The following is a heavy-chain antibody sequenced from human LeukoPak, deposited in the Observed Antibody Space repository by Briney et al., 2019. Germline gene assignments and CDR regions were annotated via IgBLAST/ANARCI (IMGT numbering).Heavy chain of an antibody. CDR1: GGSISSYY. CDR2: IYYSGST. Sequence: SETLSLTCTVSGGSISSYYWSWIRQPPGKGLEWIGNIYYSGSTNYNPSLKSRVTISVDTSKNQFSLKLSSVTAADTAVYYCARGLYSSSWYDGGGFDYWGQGTLVTVSS. V-gene: IGHV4-59*01. D-gene: IGHD6-13*01. J-gene: IGHJ4*02. CDR3: ARGLYSSSWYDGGGFDY.